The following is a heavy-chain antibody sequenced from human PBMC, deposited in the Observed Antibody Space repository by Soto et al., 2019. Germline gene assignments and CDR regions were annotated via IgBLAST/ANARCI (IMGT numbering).Heavy chain of an antibody. CDR1: GGTFSSYT. Sequence: SVKVSCKASGGTFSSYTISWVRQAPGQGLEWMGRIIPILGIANYAQKFQGRVTITADKSTSTAYMELSSLRSEGTAVYYCARMDIVVVPAAMGPPHDYYYYMDVWGKGTTVTVSS. J-gene: IGHJ6*03. D-gene: IGHD2-2*03. CDR2: IIPILGIA. V-gene: IGHV1-69*02. CDR3: ARMDIVVVPAAMGPPHDYYYYMDV.